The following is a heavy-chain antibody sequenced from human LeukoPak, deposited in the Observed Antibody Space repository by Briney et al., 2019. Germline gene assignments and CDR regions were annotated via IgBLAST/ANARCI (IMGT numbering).Heavy chain of an antibody. CDR2: ISYDGSNK. CDR1: GFTFSSYA. D-gene: IGHD3-10*01. Sequence: GGSLRLSCAASGFTFSSYAMHWVCQAPGKGPEWVAVISYDGSNKYYADSVKGRFTISRDNSKNTLYLQMNSLRAEDTAVYYCARGLHTGVDYWGQGTLVTVSS. V-gene: IGHV3-30*04. J-gene: IGHJ4*02. CDR3: ARGLHTGVDY.